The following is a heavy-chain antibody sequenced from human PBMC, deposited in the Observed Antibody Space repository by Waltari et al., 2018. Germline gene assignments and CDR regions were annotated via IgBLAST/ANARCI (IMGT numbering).Heavy chain of an antibody. Sequence: QVQLQESGPGLVKPSETLSLTCAVSGYSISSGYYWGWIRQPPGKGLEWIGSIYHSGSTNYNPSLKSRVTISVDTSKNQFSLKLSSVTAADTAVYYCARGHSYGMDVWGQGTTVTVSS. CDR1: GYSISSGYY. CDR2: IYHSGST. CDR3: ARGHSYGMDV. V-gene: IGHV4-38-2*01. J-gene: IGHJ6*02.